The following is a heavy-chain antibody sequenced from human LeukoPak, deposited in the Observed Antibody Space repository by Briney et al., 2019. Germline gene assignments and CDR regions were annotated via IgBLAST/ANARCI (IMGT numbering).Heavy chain of an antibody. Sequence: ASVKVSCKASGYTFTSYGISWVRQAPGQGLEWMGWISAYNGNTNYAQKLQGRVTMTRDTSTSTVYMELSSLRSEDTAVYYCARPTDRIWFGESELDVFDIWGQGTMVTVSS. CDR1: GYTFTSYG. CDR3: ARPTDRIWFGESELDVFDI. V-gene: IGHV1-18*01. D-gene: IGHD3-10*01. J-gene: IGHJ3*02. CDR2: ISAYNGNT.